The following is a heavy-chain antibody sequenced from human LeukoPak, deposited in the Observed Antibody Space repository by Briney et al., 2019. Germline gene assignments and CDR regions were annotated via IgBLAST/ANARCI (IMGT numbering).Heavy chain of an antibody. D-gene: IGHD2-8*01. V-gene: IGHV3-48*03. CDR1: GFTFSSYE. CDR2: ISSSGSTI. CDR3: ARSSGILYFNWFDP. J-gene: IGHJ5*02. Sequence: PGGSLRLSCAASGFTFSSYEMNWVRQAPGKGLEWVSYISSSGSTIYYADSVKGRFTISRDNAKNSLYLQMNSLRAEDTAVYYCARSSGILYFNWFDPWGQGTLVTVSS.